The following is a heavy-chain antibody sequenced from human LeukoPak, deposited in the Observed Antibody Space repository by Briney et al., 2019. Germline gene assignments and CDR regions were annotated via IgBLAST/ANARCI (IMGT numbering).Heavy chain of an antibody. CDR3: ERCGEMATINSCYFDF. CDR2: IYPGDSDT. V-gene: IGHV5-51*01. D-gene: IGHD5-24*01. Sequence: GESLKISCKGFGYSFTYYWIGWVRQVPGKGLEWMGIIYPGDSDTRYSPSFQGQVTISADKSISTAYLQWSSLRASDTAMYYCERCGEMATINSCYFDFWGQGTLVTVPS. J-gene: IGHJ4*02. CDR1: GYSFTYYW.